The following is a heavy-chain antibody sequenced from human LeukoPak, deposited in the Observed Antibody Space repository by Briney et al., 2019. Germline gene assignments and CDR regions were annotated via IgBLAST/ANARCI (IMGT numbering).Heavy chain of an antibody. V-gene: IGHV3-33*03. CDR3: AKDAQRGFDYSNSLEY. CDR2: LWSDGTNK. D-gene: IGHD4-11*01. J-gene: IGHJ4*02. CDR1: GFTFSHFG. Sequence: GGSLRLSCAASGFTFSHFGFHWVRQAPGKGLEWVAVLWSDGTNKYYGNSVKGRFTTHRDDSQNRVYLQMNNLRVDDTAIYFCAKDAQRGFDYSNSLEYWGQGSPVTVSS.